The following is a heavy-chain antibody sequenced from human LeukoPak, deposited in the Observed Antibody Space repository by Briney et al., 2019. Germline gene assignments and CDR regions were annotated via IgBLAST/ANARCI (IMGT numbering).Heavy chain of an antibody. Sequence: SVKGSCKASGGTFSSYAISWVRQAPGQGLEWMGGIIPIFGTANYAQKFQGRVTITTDESTSTAYMELSSLRSEDTAVYYCARGTDSSGYYYDNWFDPWGQGTLVTVSS. V-gene: IGHV1-69*05. D-gene: IGHD3-22*01. CDR2: IIPIFGTA. CDR1: GGTFSSYA. J-gene: IGHJ5*02. CDR3: ARGTDSSGYYYDNWFDP.